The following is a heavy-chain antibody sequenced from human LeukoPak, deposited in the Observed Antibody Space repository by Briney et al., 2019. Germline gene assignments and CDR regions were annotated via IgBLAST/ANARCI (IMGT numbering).Heavy chain of an antibody. CDR2: IYHSGST. V-gene: IGHV4-30-2*01. CDR3: ASVHSNSTRDY. J-gene: IGHJ4*02. D-gene: IGHD4-4*01. Sequence: SQTLSLTCAVSGGSISSGGYSWSWIRQPPGKGLEWIGYIYHSGSTYYNPSLKSRVTISVDRSKNQFSLKLSSVTAADTAVYYCASVHSNSTRDYWGQGTLVTVSS. CDR1: GGSISSGGYS.